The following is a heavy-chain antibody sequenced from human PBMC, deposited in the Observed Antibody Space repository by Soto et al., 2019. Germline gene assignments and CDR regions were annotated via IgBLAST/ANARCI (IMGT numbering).Heavy chain of an antibody. CDR2: ISYDGSNK. J-gene: IGHJ4*02. D-gene: IGHD3-3*01. CDR1: GFTFSSYG. Sequence: QVQLVESGGGVVQPGRSLRLSCAASGFTFSSYGMHWVRQAPGKGLEWVAVISYDGSNKYYADSVKGRFTISRDNSKNTLYLQMNSLRAEDTAVYYCAKDQVDFWSAPRYWGQGTLVTVSS. CDR3: AKDQVDFWSAPRY. V-gene: IGHV3-30*18.